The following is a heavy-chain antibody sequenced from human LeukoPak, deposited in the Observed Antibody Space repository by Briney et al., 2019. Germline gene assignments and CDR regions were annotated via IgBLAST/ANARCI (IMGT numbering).Heavy chain of an antibody. CDR1: GFTLSSYA. J-gene: IGHJ4*02. CDR2: ISVSGNT. Sequence: GGSLRLSCAASGFTLSSYAMSWVRQAPGKGLEWVSAISVSGNTYHADSVKGRFTISRDSSKNTLYLQTNRLRAEDAAVYYCAKAPVTTCSGACCYPFDYWGQGTLVTVSS. V-gene: IGHV3-23*01. CDR3: AKAPVTTCSGACCYPFDY. D-gene: IGHD2-15*01.